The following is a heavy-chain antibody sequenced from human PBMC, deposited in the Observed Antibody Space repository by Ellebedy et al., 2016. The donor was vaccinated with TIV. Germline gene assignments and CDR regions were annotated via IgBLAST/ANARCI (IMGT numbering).Heavy chain of an antibody. CDR3: ARDLGYSYGYYGMDV. CDR2: ISGSGGST. D-gene: IGHD5-18*01. CDR1: GFTFSSYA. V-gene: IGHV3-23*01. J-gene: IGHJ6*02. Sequence: GESLKISCAASGFTFSSYAMSWVRQAPGKGLEWVSVISGSGGSTYYADSVKGRFTISRDNSKNTLYLQMNSLRAEDTAVYYCARDLGYSYGYYGMDVWGQGTTVTVSS.